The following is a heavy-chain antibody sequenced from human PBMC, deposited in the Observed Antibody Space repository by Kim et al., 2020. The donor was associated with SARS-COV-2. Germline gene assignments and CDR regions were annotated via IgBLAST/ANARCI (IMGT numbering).Heavy chain of an antibody. CDR3: ARGDRQLVFYYFDY. CDR2: ISYDGSNK. J-gene: IGHJ4*02. D-gene: IGHD6-13*01. Sequence: GGSLRLSCAASGFTFSSYAMHWVRQAPGKGLEWVAVISYDGSNKFYADSVKGRFTISRDNSQNTLDLQMISLGAEDTAVYYCARGDRQLVFYYFDYWGQGTLVTVSS. V-gene: IGHV3-30*04. CDR1: GFTFSSYA.